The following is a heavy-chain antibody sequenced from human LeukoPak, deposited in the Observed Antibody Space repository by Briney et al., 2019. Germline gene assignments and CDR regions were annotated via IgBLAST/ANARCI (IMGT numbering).Heavy chain of an antibody. CDR3: ARDGAQLWLGYYFDY. D-gene: IGHD5-18*01. CDR1: GFTFSSYS. Sequence: GGTLRLSCAASGFTFSSYSMNWVRQAPGKGLEWVSSISSSSSYIYYADSVKGRFTISRDNAKNSLYLQMNSLRAEDTAVYYCARDGAQLWLGYYFDYWGQGTLVTVSS. J-gene: IGHJ4*02. CDR2: ISSSSSYI. V-gene: IGHV3-21*01.